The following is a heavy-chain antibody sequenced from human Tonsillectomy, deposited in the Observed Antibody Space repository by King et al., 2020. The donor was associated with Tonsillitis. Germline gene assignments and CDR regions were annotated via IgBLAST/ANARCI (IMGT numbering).Heavy chain of an antibody. D-gene: IGHD3-22*01. CDR3: AKRYYYDSSGSDYFDY. CDR2: ISGSGTST. Sequence: VQLVESGGGLVQPGGSLRLSCAASGFTFSSYAMSWVRQAPGKGLEWVSVISGSGTSTYYADSVKGRFTISGDNSKNTLYLQMNSLRAEDTALYYCAKRYYYDSSGSDYFDYWGQGTLVTVSS. J-gene: IGHJ4*02. CDR1: GFTFSSYA. V-gene: IGHV3-23*04.